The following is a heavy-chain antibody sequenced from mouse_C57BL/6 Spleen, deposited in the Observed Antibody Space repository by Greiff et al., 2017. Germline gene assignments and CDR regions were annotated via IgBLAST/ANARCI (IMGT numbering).Heavy chain of an antibody. Sequence: DVKLVESGGGLVKPGGSLKLSCAASGFTFSSYAMSWVRQTPEKRLEWVATISDGGSYTYYPDNVKGRFTISRDNAKNNLYLQMSHLKSEDTAMYYCARDRAGEEFAYWGQGTLVTVSA. CDR2: ISDGGSYT. CDR1: GFTFSSYA. CDR3: ARDRAGEEFAY. V-gene: IGHV5-4*01. D-gene: IGHD3-3*01. J-gene: IGHJ3*01.